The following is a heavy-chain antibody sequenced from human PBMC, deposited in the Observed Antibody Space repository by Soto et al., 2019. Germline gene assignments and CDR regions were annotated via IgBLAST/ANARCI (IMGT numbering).Heavy chain of an antibody. D-gene: IGHD3-22*01. CDR1: GYTFTSYY. J-gene: IGHJ4*02. CDR3: ARDRNTYYYASSGRGVGY. V-gene: IGHV1-46*03. Sequence: QVQLVQSGAEVKKPGASVKVYCKASGYTFTSYYMHWVRQAPGQGLEWMGIINPSGGSTSYAQKFQGRVNMTRDTSTITVYMELSSVSSEDTAVYYCARDRNTYYYASSGRGVGYWGRGTLVTVSS. CDR2: INPSGGST.